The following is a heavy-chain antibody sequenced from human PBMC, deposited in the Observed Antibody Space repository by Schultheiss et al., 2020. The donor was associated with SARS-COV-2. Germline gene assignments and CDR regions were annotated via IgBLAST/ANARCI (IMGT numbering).Heavy chain of an antibody. V-gene: IGHV1-2*04. J-gene: IGHJ6*02. CDR2: INPNSGGT. CDR3: ARGAIATYDTTFYGMDV. Sequence: ASVKVSCKASGYTFTSYYMHWVRQAPGQGLEWMGWINPNSGGTNYAQKFQGWVTMTRDTSINTAYMELRRLGSDDTAAYYCARGAIATYDTTFYGMDVWGQGTTVTVSS. D-gene: IGHD3-22*01. CDR1: GYTFTSYY.